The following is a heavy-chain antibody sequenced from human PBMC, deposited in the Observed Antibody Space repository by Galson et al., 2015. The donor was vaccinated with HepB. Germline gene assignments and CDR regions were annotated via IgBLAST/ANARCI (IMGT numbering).Heavy chain of an antibody. CDR2: ISYDGSNK. J-gene: IGHJ4*02. V-gene: IGHV3-30*18. Sequence: SLRLSCAASGFTFRNYGMHWVRQAPGKGLEWVAVISYDGSNKYYADSVKGRFTISRDNSKNTLFLQMNSPRADDTAVYYCAKDVERLYCNSATCLTGLGCWGQGTLVTVSS. D-gene: IGHD2-2*01. CDR1: GFTFRNYG. CDR3: AKDVERLYCNSATCLTGLGC.